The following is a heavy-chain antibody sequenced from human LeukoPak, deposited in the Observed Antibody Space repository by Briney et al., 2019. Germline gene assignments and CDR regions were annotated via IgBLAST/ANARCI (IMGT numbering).Heavy chain of an antibody. CDR2: INSDGSST. CDR1: GFTFNNYW. V-gene: IGHV3-74*01. J-gene: IGHJ3*02. Sequence: GGSLRLSCAASGFTFNNYWMHWVRQAPGKGLVWVSRINSDGSSTSYADSVKGRFTISGDNAKNTLYLQMNSLRADDTAVYYCARSGRGGAFDIWGRGTMVTVSS. D-gene: IGHD1-26*01. CDR3: ARSGRGGAFDI.